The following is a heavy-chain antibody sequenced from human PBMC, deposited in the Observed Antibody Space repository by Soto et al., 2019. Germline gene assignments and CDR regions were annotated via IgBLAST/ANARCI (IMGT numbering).Heavy chain of an antibody. D-gene: IGHD3-16*01. J-gene: IGHJ3*02. Sequence: QVQLVQSGPELKKPGASVKVSCKSSGYSFSNYNFCWVRQAPGQGLEWLGWISGYNGNTNYAQKLQGRVTLTTDSFTSPAYMELRSLRSDDTAIYYCARDKVWGGFDIWGQGTMVTVSS. CDR3: ARDKVWGGFDI. CDR1: GYSFSNYN. CDR2: ISGYNGNT. V-gene: IGHV1-18*01.